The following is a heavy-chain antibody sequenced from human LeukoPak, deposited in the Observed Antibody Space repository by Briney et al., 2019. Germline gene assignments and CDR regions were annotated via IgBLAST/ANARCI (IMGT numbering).Heavy chain of an antibody. V-gene: IGHV4-4*07. D-gene: IGHD3-3*01. J-gene: IGHJ6*03. CDR3: AREGFLEWLSPPVDYYYYCMDV. CDR1: GGSISSYY. CDR2: IYTSGST. Sequence: PSETLSLTCTVSGGSISSYYWSWIRQPAGKGLEWTGRIYTSGSTNYNPSLKSRVTMSVDTSKNQFSLKLSSVTAADTAVYYCAREGFLEWLSPPVDYYYYCMDVWGKGTTVTVSS.